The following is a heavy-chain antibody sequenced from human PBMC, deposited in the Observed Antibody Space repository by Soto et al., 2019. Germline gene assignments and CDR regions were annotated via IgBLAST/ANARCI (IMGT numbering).Heavy chain of an antibody. CDR3: ARDKDWAFDY. D-gene: IGHD3-9*01. CDR1: GFTFSSYS. Sequence: GGSLRLSCLPSGFTFSSYSMVWVRQAPGKGLEWVSYIFVTSATIYYADSVKGRFNVSRDNAQNSLFLLMNSLRAEDTAVYYCARDKDWAFDYWGQGTLVTVSS. J-gene: IGHJ4*02. CDR2: IFVTSATI. V-gene: IGHV3-48*04.